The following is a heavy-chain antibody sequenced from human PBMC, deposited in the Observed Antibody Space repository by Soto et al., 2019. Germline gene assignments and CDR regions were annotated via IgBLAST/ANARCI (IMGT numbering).Heavy chain of an antibody. J-gene: IGHJ5*02. CDR2: IFYLGSS. D-gene: IGHD3-3*02. V-gene: IGHV4-39*01. CDR3: ARHSLALRKNNWFDP. CDR1: GDSIISSDFY. Sequence: TSETLSLTCTVSGDSIISSDFYWGWVRQPPGKGLEWIGSIFYLGSSYYNPSLKSRVTMPVDTSKNQFSLRLRSVTAADTALYFCARHSLALRKNNWFDPWGQGIMVTVSS.